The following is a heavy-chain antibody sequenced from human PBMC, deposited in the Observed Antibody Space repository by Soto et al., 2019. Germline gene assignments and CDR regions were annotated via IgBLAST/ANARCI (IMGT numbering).Heavy chain of an antibody. Sequence: GPPSETLSLTCTVSGGSISSYYWSWIRQPPGKGLEWIGYIYYSGSTNYNPSLKSRVTISVDTSKNQFSLKLSSVTAADTAVYYCARGGDSSGYYPFDPWGQGTLVTSPQ. CDR3: ARGGDSSGYYPFDP. D-gene: IGHD3-22*01. J-gene: IGHJ5*02. CDR2: IYYSGST. CDR1: GGSISSYY. V-gene: IGHV4-59*01.